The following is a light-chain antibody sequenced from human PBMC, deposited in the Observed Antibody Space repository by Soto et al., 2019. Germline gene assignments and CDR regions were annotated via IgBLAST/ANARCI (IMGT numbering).Light chain of an antibody. J-gene: IGLJ3*02. Sequence: QSVMTQPPSVSAAPGQKVTISCSGSSSNIGGNSVSWYQQLPGTAPKLLIYDDNKRPSGIPDRFSGSKSGTSATLGITGFQTGDEADYYCASYAASNNLLFGGGTKVTVL. CDR3: ASYAASNNLL. V-gene: IGLV1-51*01. CDR1: SSNIGGNS. CDR2: DDN.